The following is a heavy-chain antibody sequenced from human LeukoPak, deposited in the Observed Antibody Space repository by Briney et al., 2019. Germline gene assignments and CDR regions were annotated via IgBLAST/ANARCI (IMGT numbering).Heavy chain of an antibody. J-gene: IGHJ6*02. CDR1: GYDFTIYW. Sequence: GESLKISCKGSGYDFTIYWIAWVRQMPGKGLEWMGIIYPGDSDTRYSPSFQGQVTISADKSISTAYLQWSSLKASDTAMYYCARHDRGYYFGLDVWGRGTTVTVSS. CDR3: ARHDRGYYFGLDV. CDR2: IYPGDSDT. V-gene: IGHV5-51*01.